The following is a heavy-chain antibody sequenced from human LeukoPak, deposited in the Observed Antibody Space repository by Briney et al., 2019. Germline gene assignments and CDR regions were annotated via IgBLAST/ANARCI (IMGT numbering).Heavy chain of an antibody. CDR3: AREWLAFDY. V-gene: IGHV3-53*01. D-gene: IGHD6-19*01. CDR1: GFTASSKY. CDR2: IYSGGST. Sequence: GGSLRLSCAASGFTASSKYMSWVRQAPGKGLEWVSVIYSGGSTYYADSVKGRFTISRDNSKNTLYLQMNSLKAEDTAVYYCAREWLAFDYWGQGTLVTVSS. J-gene: IGHJ4*02.